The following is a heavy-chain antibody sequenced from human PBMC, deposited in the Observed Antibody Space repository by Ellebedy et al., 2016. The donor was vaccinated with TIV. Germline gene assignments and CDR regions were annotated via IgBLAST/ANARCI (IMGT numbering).Heavy chain of an antibody. CDR1: GGSISGSNW. J-gene: IGHJ4*02. Sequence: SETLSLTCGASGGSISGSNWWSWVRQPPGKGLEWIGEIYHTGSTNYNPSLKSRVTISVDKSKNQFSLKLSSVTAADTAVYYCARGTYSSGWYVGTYYFDYWGQGTLVTVSS. CDR3: ARGTYSSGWYVGTYYFDY. CDR2: IYHTGST. V-gene: IGHV4-4*02. D-gene: IGHD6-19*01.